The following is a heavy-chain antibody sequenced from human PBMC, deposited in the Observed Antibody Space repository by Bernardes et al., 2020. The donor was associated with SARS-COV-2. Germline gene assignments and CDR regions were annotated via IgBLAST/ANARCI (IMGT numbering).Heavy chain of an antibody. V-gene: IGHV3-48*01. J-gene: IGHJ4*02. Sequence: GGSLRLSCAGPGFTLSSYSMNWVRQVPGKGLEWISFINRDSSTKYYADSVKGRFTISRDNAENSLYLQMNSLRGEDTAVYYCVRNSPMLRGHWGQGTLVTVSS. CDR1: GFTLSSYS. D-gene: IGHD3-10*01. CDR2: INRDSSTK. CDR3: VRNSPMLRGH.